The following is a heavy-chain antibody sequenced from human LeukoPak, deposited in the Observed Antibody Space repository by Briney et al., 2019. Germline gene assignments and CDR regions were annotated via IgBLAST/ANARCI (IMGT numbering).Heavy chain of an antibody. J-gene: IGHJ6*03. CDR3: ARGRLCSSTSCYDVYYYYYYMDV. Sequence: SETLSLTCAVYGGSFSGYYWSWIRQPPGKGLEWIGEINRSGSTNYNPSLKSRVTISVDTSKNQFSLKLSSVTAADTAVYYCARGRLCSSTSCYDVYYYYYYMDVWGKGTTVTVSS. V-gene: IGHV4-34*01. D-gene: IGHD2-2*01. CDR2: INRSGST. CDR1: GGSFSGYY.